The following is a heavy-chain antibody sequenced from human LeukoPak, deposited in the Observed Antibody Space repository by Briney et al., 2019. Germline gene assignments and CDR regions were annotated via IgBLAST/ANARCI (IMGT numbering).Heavy chain of an antibody. J-gene: IGHJ4*02. CDR1: GFTFSSYE. D-gene: IGHD1-26*01. V-gene: IGHV3-48*03. Sequence: GGSLRPSCAASGFTFSSYEMNWVRQAPGKGLEWVSYISSSGSTIYYADTVKGRFTISRDNAKNSLYLQMNSLRAEDTAVYYCARDLRVGAISFDYWGQGTLVTVSS. CDR2: ISSSGSTI. CDR3: ARDLRVGAISFDY.